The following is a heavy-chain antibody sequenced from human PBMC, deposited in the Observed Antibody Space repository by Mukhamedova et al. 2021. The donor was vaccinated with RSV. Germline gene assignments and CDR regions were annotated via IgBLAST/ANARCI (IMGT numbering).Heavy chain of an antibody. Sequence: GYTQKFQGRVTMTRDTSINTAYLELSSLRSEDTAVYYCVLRSGHEYYYYGMDVWGQGTTVTVSS. D-gene: IGHD2-15*01. J-gene: IGHJ6*02. CDR3: VLRSGHEYYYYGMDV. V-gene: IGHV1-8*01.